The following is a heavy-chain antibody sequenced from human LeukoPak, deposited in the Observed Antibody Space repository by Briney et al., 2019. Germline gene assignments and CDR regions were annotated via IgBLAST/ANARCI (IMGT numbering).Heavy chain of an antibody. D-gene: IGHD3-9*01. CDR2: INSGSTTI. Sequence: GGSLRLSCAASGFTFSVYSMNWVRQVPGKGLEWILYINSGSTTIYYADSVKGRFTISRDNVENSLYLQMNSLSVEDTAVYYCARDFEVPSAAPDYFYNYYIDVWGKGTTVTVSS. J-gene: IGHJ6*03. V-gene: IGHV3-48*04. CDR1: GFTFSVYS. CDR3: ARDFEVPSAAPDYFYNYYIDV.